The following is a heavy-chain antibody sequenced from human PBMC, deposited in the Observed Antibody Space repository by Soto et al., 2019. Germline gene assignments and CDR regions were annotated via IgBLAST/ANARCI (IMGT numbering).Heavy chain of an antibody. CDR2: ISVTSSRT. V-gene: IGHV3-23*01. J-gene: IGHJ4*02. D-gene: IGHD3-9*01. CDR3: AKYLRYFAN. Sequence: GVSLRLSCSFSVFTPTTTAFSLVRQPPVNGLEWVTTISVTSSRTYYLDSVKGLFFISRDNSKNTVTLQMNNLTLDDTAVYYCAKYLRYFANCGQGTRLNVSS. CDR1: VFTPTTTA.